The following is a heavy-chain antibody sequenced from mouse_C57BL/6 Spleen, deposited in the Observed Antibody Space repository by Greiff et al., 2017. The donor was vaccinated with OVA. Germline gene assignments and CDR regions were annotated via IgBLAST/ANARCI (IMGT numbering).Heavy chain of an antibody. CDR1: GYSITSGYD. D-gene: IGHD1-1*01. J-gene: IGHJ2*01. Sequence: EVQGVESGPGMVKPSQSLSLTCTVTGYSITSGYDWHWIRHFPGNKLEWMGYISYSGSTNYNPSLKSRISITHDTSKNHFFLKLNSVTTEDTATYYCARATTVVAGDYFDYWGQGTTLTVSS. V-gene: IGHV3-1*01. CDR3: ARATTVVAGDYFDY. CDR2: ISYSGST.